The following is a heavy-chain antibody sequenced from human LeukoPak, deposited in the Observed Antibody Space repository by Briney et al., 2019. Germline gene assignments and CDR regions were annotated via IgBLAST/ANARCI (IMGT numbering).Heavy chain of an antibody. J-gene: IGHJ4*02. CDR1: GGSFSGYY. V-gene: IGHV4-59*08. CDR3: ASAVYGDSRYDY. D-gene: IGHD4-17*01. CDR2: ISDIGSI. Sequence: SETLSLTCAVYGGSFSGYYWSWIRQPPGKGLEWIAYISDIGSINYNPPLKSRVTISVDTSKNQFSLKLSSVTAADTAVYYCASAVYGDSRYDYWGQGTLVTVSS.